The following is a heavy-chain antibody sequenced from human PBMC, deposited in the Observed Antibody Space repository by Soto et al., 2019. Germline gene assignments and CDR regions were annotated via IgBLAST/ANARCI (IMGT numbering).Heavy chain of an antibody. CDR1: GFTFSSYA. J-gene: IGHJ4*02. V-gene: IGHV3-23*01. D-gene: IGHD2-15*01. CDR3: AKQMGVDEYCSGGSCYSAIDY. Sequence: EVQLLESGGGLVQPGGSLRLSCAASGFTFSSYAMSWVRQAPGKGLEWVSAISGSGGSTYYADSVKGRFTISRDNSKNRVYLKMSSRRAEETAVYYCAKQMGVDEYCSGGSCYSAIDYWGQGTLVTVSS. CDR2: ISGSGGST.